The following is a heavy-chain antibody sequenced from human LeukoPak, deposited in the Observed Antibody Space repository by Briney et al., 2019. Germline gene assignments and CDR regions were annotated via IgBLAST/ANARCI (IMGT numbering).Heavy chain of an antibody. CDR3: ARALYYYDSSGYQLSGLSSPIYYYYGMDV. J-gene: IGHJ6*02. D-gene: IGHD3-22*01. CDR1: GGTFSSYA. CDR2: IIPIFGTA. Sequence: GASVKVSCKASGGTFSSYAISWVRQAPGQGLEWMGGIIPIFGTANYAQKFQGRVTITADESTSTAYMELSSLRSEDTAVYYRARALYYYDSSGYQLSGLSSPIYYYYGMDVWGQGTTVTVSS. V-gene: IGHV1-69*13.